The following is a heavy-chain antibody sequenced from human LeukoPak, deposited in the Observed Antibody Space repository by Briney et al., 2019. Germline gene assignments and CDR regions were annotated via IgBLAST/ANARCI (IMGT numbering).Heavy chain of an antibody. CDR1: GFTFDDYG. Sequence: PGGSLRLSCAASGFTFDDYGMSWVRQAPGKGLEWVSGINWNGGSTGYADSVKGRFTISRDNAKNSLYLQMNSLRAEDTALYYCARVVTMVRGVIIIKGYFDYWGQGTLVTVSS. CDR3: ARVVTMVRGVIIIKGYFDY. J-gene: IGHJ4*02. CDR2: INWNGGST. D-gene: IGHD3-10*01. V-gene: IGHV3-20*04.